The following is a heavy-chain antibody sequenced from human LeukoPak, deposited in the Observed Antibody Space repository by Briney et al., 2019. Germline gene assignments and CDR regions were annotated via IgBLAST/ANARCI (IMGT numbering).Heavy chain of an antibody. CDR3: AKSVRVLDAFDI. V-gene: IGHV3-21*04. J-gene: IGHJ3*02. Sequence: GGSLRLSCAASGLTVSTEYMGWVRQAPGKGLEWVSSISSSSSYIYYADSVKGRFTISRDNAKNSLYLQMNSLRAEDTAVYYCAKSVRVLDAFDIWGQGTMVTVSS. CDR1: GLTVSTEY. D-gene: IGHD2-15*01. CDR2: ISSSSSYI.